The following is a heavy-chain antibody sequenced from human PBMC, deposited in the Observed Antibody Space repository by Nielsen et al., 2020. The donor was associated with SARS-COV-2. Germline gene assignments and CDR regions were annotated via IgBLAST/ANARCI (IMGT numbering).Heavy chain of an antibody. CDR3: VRMTGSSYFDY. V-gene: IGHV3-23*01. CDR2: ISGSGGST. Sequence: GESLKISCAASGFTFSSYAMSWVRQAPGKGLEWVSAISGSGGSTYYADSVKGRFTISRDNSKNTLYLQMNSLRAEDTAVYYCVRMTGSSYFDYWGQGTLVTVSS. D-gene: IGHD1-1*01. CDR1: GFTFSSYA. J-gene: IGHJ4*02.